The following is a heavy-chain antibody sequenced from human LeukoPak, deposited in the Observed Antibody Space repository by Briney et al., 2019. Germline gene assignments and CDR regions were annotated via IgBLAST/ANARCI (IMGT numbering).Heavy chain of an antibody. Sequence: QSGGSLRLSCAASGFTFSTHLMHWVRQAPGKGPEWVAVISYDESSKDHADSVKGRFTISRDNAKNSLYLQMNNLRAGDTAVYYCARGRDSITGDQSDYWGQGTLVTVSS. CDR1: GFTFSTHL. D-gene: IGHD1-20*01. V-gene: IGHV3-30-3*01. J-gene: IGHJ4*02. CDR3: ARGRDSITGDQSDY. CDR2: ISYDESSK.